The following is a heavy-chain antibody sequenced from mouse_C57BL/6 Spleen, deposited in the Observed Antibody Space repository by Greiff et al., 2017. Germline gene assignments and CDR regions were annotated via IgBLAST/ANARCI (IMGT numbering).Heavy chain of an antibody. V-gene: IGHV1-69*01. CDR3: ARRDDGYYAAY. CDR1: GYTFTSYW. J-gene: IGHJ3*01. Sequence: QVQLQQSGAELVMPGASVKLSCKASGYTFTSYWMHWVKQRPGQGLEWIGEIDPSDSYTNYNQKFKGKSTLTVDKSSSTAYMQLSSLTSEDSAVYYCARRDDGYYAAYWGQGTLVTVSA. D-gene: IGHD2-3*01. CDR2: IDPSDSYT.